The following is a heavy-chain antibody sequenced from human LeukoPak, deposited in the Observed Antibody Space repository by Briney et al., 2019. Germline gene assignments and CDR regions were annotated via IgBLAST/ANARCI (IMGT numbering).Heavy chain of an antibody. Sequence: SETLSLTCAVYGGSFNGYYWSWIRQPPGKGLEWIGEINHSGSTNYNPSLKSRVTISVDTSKNQFSLKLSSVTAADTAVYYCAIGGEEDNWFDPWGQGTLVTVSS. CDR2: INHSGST. V-gene: IGHV4-34*01. CDR3: AIGGEEDNWFDP. J-gene: IGHJ5*02. CDR1: GGSFNGYY.